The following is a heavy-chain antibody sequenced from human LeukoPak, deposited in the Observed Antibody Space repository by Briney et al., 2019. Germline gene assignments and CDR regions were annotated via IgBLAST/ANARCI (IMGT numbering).Heavy chain of an antibody. CDR1: GLTFRNYG. Sequence: PGGSLRLSCGASGLTFRNYGMHWVRQAPGKGLEWVAVIWYDGSNTYYADSVKGRFTISRDNYNDTLYLQMNSLRAEDTAMYYCARGGPRGVANFDYWGQGTLVTVSS. D-gene: IGHD2-15*01. J-gene: IGHJ4*02. CDR3: ARGGPRGVANFDY. CDR2: IWYDGSNT. V-gene: IGHV3-33*01.